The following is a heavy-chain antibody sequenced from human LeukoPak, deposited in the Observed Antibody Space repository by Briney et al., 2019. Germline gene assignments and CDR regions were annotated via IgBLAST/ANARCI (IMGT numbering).Heavy chain of an antibody. J-gene: IGHJ4*02. V-gene: IGHV3-48*03. D-gene: IGHD5-24*01. CDR2: ISNSGSSI. CDR1: GFTFSSYE. Sequence: PGGSLRLSCAASGFTFSSYEMNWVGQAPGKGREWLSHISNSGSSIQYAGSVNGRFTISRDNAKNSLYLQMNSLRVEDTAVYYCARTRDGPFAYWGQGTLVTVSS. CDR3: ARTRDGPFAY.